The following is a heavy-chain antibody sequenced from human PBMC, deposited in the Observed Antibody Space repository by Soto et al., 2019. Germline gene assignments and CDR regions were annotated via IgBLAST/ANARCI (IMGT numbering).Heavy chain of an antibody. D-gene: IGHD6-13*01. CDR3: AKGRYSSSWYYFDY. J-gene: IGHJ4*02. Sequence: EVKLLESGGGLVQPGGSLRLFCAASGFTFSSYAMSWVRQAPGKGLEWVSVISGSGGTTYYADSVKGRFTISRDNSKNTLYLQMNSLRAEDTAVYYCAKGRYSSSWYYFDYWGQGTLVTVSS. CDR1: GFTFSSYA. CDR2: ISGSGGTT. V-gene: IGHV3-23*01.